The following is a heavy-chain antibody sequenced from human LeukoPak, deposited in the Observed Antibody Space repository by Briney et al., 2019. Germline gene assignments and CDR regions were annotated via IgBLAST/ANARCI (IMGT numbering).Heavy chain of an antibody. Sequence: PGGSLRLSCAASGFTFSDYYMSWIRQAPGKGLEWLSYISSSGRTIYYADSVKGRFTISRDNAKNSLYLQMSTLRVEDTAVYYCARHYFHGSGHGGYWGQGTLVTVSS. CDR3: ARHYFHGSGHGGY. V-gene: IGHV3-11*01. J-gene: IGHJ4*02. CDR1: GFTFSDYY. D-gene: IGHD2-15*01. CDR2: ISSSGRTI.